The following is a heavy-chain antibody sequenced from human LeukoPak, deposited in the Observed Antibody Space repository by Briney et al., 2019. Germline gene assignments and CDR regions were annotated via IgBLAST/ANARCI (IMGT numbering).Heavy chain of an antibody. V-gene: IGHV4-34*01. CDR1: GGSFSGYY. Sequence: SETLSLTCAVYGGSFSGYYWSWIRQPPGKGLEWIGEINHSGSTNYNPSLKSQVTISVDTSKNQFSLKLSSVTAADTAVYYCARRARSWNYYYYYMDVWGKGTTVTVSS. CDR2: INHSGST. CDR3: ARRARSWNYYYYYMDV. D-gene: IGHD6-13*01. J-gene: IGHJ6*03.